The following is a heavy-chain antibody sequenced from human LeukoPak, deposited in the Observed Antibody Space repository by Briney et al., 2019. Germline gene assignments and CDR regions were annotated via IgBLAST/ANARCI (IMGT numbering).Heavy chain of an antibody. Sequence: SETLSLTCTVSGGSISSSSYYWGWIRQPPGKGLEWIGSIYYSGSTYYNPSLKSRVTISVDTSKNQFSLKLSSVTAADTAVYYCARVYRGKRYCSGGSCQGWFDPWGLGTLVTVSS. CDR3: ARVYRGKRYCSGGSCQGWFDP. D-gene: IGHD2-15*01. CDR2: IYYSGST. V-gene: IGHV4-39*07. CDR1: GGSISSSSYY. J-gene: IGHJ5*02.